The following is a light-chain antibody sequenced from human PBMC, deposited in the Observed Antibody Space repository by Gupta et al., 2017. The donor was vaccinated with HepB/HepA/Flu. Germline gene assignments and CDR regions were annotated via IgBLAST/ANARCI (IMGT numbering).Light chain of an antibody. CDR2: AAS. J-gene: IGKJ1*01. Sequence: IQMTHSPSSVSASVGDRVTITCRASQGISNLLAWYQKKPGTAPKLLIYAASTLQTGVPSSFSGSGSGTDFTLTISSLQPEDFATYYGQQANSFPLTFGQGTKVEIK. CDR1: QGISNL. V-gene: IGKV1-12*01. CDR3: QQANSFPLT.